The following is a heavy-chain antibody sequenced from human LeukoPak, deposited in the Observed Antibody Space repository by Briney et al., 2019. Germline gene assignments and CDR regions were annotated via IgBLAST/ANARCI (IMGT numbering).Heavy chain of an antibody. CDR3: AKGYPTTVAHYYFDY. J-gene: IGHJ4*02. CDR2: IIGSGGST. V-gene: IGHV3-23*01. Sequence: GESLTLSCAASGYTFSSDAKSWVRQAPGKGLEWFSAIIGSGGSTYYAHSLKGRFTISRDNSKNTLYLKSNSLTAEDTARYYCAKGYPTTVAHYYFDYWGQGNLVNVSS. CDR1: GYTFSSDA. D-gene: IGHD4-23*01.